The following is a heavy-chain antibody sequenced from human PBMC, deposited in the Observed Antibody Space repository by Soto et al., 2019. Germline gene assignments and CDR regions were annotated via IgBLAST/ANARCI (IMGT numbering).Heavy chain of an antibody. J-gene: IGHJ4*02. Sequence: EVQLVESGGGLVQPGGSLRLSCAASGFTFISYAMHWVRQAPGEGLEYVSAISGNGENTYYAKSVKGRFTISRDNSKNTLYLQRGSLRVEDMGVYFCAREVVAATYDYWGQGTLVTVSS. CDR3: AREVVAATYDY. D-gene: IGHD2-15*01. V-gene: IGHV3-64*01. CDR2: ISGNGENT. CDR1: GFTFISYA.